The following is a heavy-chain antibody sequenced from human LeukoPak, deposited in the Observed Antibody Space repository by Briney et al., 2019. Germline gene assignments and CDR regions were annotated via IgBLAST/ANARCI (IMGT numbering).Heavy chain of an antibody. CDR1: GGSISSSTYY. Sequence: SQTLSLTCTVSGGSISSSTYYWGWIRQPPGKGLEWIGNIYYGGSTFYNPSLKSRVTISLDTSKNQFSLKLSSVTAADTAVYFCARQCSSTSCYSYWGQGTLVTVSS. J-gene: IGHJ4*02. CDR3: ARQCSSTSCYSY. CDR2: IYYGGST. V-gene: IGHV4-39*01. D-gene: IGHD2-2*01.